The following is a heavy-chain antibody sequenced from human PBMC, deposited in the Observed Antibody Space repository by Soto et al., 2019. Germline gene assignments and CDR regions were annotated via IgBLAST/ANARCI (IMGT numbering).Heavy chain of an antibody. J-gene: IGHJ6*02. Sequence: SETLSLTCTVSGGSVSSGDYYWSWIRQPPGKGLEWIGYINYSGTTYYNPSLKSRIIISVDMSKNQFSLKLSSATAADTAVYYCAREHIVVVPTAMQGGFYYYGMDVWGQGTTVTSP. V-gene: IGHV4-30-4*01. D-gene: IGHD2-2*01. CDR2: INYSGTT. CDR3: AREHIVVVPTAMQGGFYYYGMDV. CDR1: GGSVSSGDYY.